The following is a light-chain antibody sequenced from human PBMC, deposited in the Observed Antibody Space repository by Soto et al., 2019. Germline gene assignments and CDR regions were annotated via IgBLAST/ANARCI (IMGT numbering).Light chain of an antibody. CDR2: EVS. CDR3: CSYAGSSTPLV. V-gene: IGLV2-23*02. Sequence: QSALTQPASVSGSPGQSTTISCTGTSSDVGSYNLVSWYQQHPGKAPKLMIYEVSKRPSGVSNRFSGSKSGNTASLTISGLQAEDVAEYSCCSYAGSSTPLVFGTGTKVTVL. J-gene: IGLJ1*01. CDR1: SSDVGSYNL.